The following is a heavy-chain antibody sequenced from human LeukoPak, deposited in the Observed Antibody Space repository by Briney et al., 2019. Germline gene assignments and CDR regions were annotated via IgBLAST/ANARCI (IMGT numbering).Heavy chain of an antibody. D-gene: IGHD3-10*01. V-gene: IGHV4-34*01. CDR2: INHSGST. Sequence: SETLSLTCAVYGESSSAYYWSWRRQPPGKGLEWIGEINHSGSTNYKPSLKSRVTISVDTSKKQFSLKLSSVTAADTAVYYCARGMDGSGNYFPRRYYYYGMDVWGQGTTVTVSS. CDR1: GESSSAYY. J-gene: IGHJ6*02. CDR3: ARGMDGSGNYFPRRYYYYGMDV.